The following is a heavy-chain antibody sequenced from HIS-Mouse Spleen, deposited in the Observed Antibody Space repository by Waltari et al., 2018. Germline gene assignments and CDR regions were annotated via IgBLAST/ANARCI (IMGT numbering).Heavy chain of an antibody. Sequence: QLQLQESGPGLVKPSETLSLTCTVSGGSISSSSYYWGWIRPPPGKGLEWIGSIYYSGSTSYNPSLKSRVTLSVDTSKNQFSLKLSSVTAADTAVYYCAREIPYSSSWYDWYFDLWGRGTLVTVSS. CDR2: IYYSGST. V-gene: IGHV4-39*07. J-gene: IGHJ2*01. D-gene: IGHD6-13*01. CDR1: GGSISSSSYY. CDR3: AREIPYSSSWYDWYFDL.